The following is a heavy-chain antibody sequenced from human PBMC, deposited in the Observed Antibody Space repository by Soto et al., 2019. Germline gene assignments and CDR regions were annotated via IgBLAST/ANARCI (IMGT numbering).Heavy chain of an antibody. CDR3: ATNYYGSGSYYRTPLSFDY. D-gene: IGHD3-10*01. CDR1: GGSISSGGYY. CDR2: IYYSGST. Sequence: QVQLQESGPGLVKPSQTLSLTCTVSGGSISSGGYYWSWIRQHPGKGLEWIGYIYYSGSTYYNPSLKSRVTISVDTSKKQFSLKLSSVTAADTAVYYCATNYYGSGSYYRTPLSFDYWGQGTLVTVSS. J-gene: IGHJ4*02. V-gene: IGHV4-31*03.